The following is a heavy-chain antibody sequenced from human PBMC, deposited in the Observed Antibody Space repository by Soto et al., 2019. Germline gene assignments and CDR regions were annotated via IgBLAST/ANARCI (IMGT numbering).Heavy chain of an antibody. CDR2: IIPIFGTA. J-gene: IGHJ3*02. D-gene: IGHD2-15*01. V-gene: IGHV1-69*05. CDR1: GGTFSSYA. Sequence: SVKVSCKASGGTFSSYAISWVRQAPGQGLEWMGGIIPIFGTANYAQKFQGRVTMTRNTSISTAYMELSSLRSEDTAVYYCARVSGYCSGGSCYPDFDIWGQGTMVTVSS. CDR3: ARVSGYCSGGSCYPDFDI.